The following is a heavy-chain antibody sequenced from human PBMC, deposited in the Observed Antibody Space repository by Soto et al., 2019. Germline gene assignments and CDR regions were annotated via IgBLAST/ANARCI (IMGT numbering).Heavy chain of an antibody. CDR1: GGSISSSSFH. J-gene: IGHJ5*02. V-gene: IGHV4-39*01. CDR2: IYYSGTT. CDR3: AKRERAAGTDWWFEP. D-gene: IGHD6-13*01. Sequence: QLQLQESGPGLVKPSETLSLTCTVSGGSISSSSFHWGWIRQPPGKGLERIGSIYYSGTTYYSPSVKSRVTISVQTYKNPFCLKLSPVTAAATAVYYRAKRERAAGTDWWFEPRGQGTLVTVYS.